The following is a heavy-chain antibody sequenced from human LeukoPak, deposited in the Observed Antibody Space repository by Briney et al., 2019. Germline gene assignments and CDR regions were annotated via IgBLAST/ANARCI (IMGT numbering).Heavy chain of an antibody. V-gene: IGHV3-48*04. CDR1: GFTFSSYS. CDR2: ISSSSSTI. J-gene: IGHJ5*02. CDR3: ARDFVSSSLPNNWFDP. D-gene: IGHD6-13*01. Sequence: GGSLRLSCAASGFTFSSYSMNWVRQAPGKGLEWVSYISSSSSTIYYADSVKGRFTISRDNAKNSLYLQMNSLRGEDTAVYYCARDFVSSSLPNNWFDPWGQGTLVTVSS.